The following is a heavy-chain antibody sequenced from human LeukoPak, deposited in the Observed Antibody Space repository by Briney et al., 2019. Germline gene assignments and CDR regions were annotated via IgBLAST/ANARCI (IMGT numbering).Heavy chain of an antibody. CDR3: ARRSVRYGIKYYFDY. Sequence: SETLSLARAVYGGSFSGYYWSWIRQPPGKGLEWIGEINHSGSTNYNPSLKSRVTISVDTSKNQFSLKLSSVSAADTAVYYCARRSVRYGIKYYFDYWGQGTLVTVSS. J-gene: IGHJ4*02. D-gene: IGHD3-10*01. V-gene: IGHV4-34*01. CDR1: GGSFSGYY. CDR2: INHSGST.